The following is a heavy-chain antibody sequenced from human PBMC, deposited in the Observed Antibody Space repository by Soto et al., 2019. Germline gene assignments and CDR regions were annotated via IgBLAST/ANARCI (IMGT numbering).Heavy chain of an antibody. Sequence: GGSLRLSCAASGFTFSSYEMNWVRQAPGKGLEWVSYISTSGSTIYYADSVKSRFTISRDNAKNSLYLQMNSLRAEDTAIYYCARDGYCTSTSCYNPVWGQGTAVTVSS. D-gene: IGHD2-2*02. CDR3: ARDGYCTSTSCYNPV. CDR1: GFTFSSYE. J-gene: IGHJ6*02. V-gene: IGHV3-48*03. CDR2: ISTSGSTI.